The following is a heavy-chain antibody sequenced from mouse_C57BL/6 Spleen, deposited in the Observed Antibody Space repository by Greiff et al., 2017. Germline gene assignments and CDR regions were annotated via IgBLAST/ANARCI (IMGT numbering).Heavy chain of an antibody. V-gene: IGHV1-52*01. D-gene: IGHD1-1*01. CDR2: IDPSDSET. Sequence: QVHVKQPGAELVRPGSSVKLSCKASGYTFTSYWMHWVKQRPIQGLEWIGNIDPSDSETHYNQKFKDKATLTVDKSSSTAYMQLSSLTSEDSAVYYCARWNYYGSSSDDWGQGTTLTVSS. J-gene: IGHJ2*01. CDR1: GYTFTSYW. CDR3: ARWNYYGSSSDD.